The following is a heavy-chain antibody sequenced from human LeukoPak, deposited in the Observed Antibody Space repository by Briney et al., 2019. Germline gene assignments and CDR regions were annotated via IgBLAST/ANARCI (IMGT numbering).Heavy chain of an antibody. Sequence: GASVKVSCKTSGYAFSSHGISWVRQAPGQGLEWMGWISGYNGKTNYTQKLQGRVTMTTDTSTATAYMELRSLRSGDTAVYFCARDPAAFYGDYEAQRVDYWGQGSLVIVSS. CDR2: ISGYNGKT. J-gene: IGHJ4*02. CDR3: ARDPAAFYGDYEAQRVDY. D-gene: IGHD4-17*01. CDR1: GYAFSSHG. V-gene: IGHV1-18*01.